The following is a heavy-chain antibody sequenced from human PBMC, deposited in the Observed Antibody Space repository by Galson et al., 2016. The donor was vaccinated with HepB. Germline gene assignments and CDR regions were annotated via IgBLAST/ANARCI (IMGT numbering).Heavy chain of an antibody. J-gene: IGHJ4*02. Sequence: SVKVSCKASGYTFTTSGISWVRQAPGQGLEWMGWISTYSGNTKYAQKFQGGLTLTTDSSTTTAYMELRSLRFDDTALYYCARDVQCRFDSRGQGTLVTVSS. CDR3: ARDVQCRFDS. V-gene: IGHV1-18*01. CDR1: GYTFTTSG. CDR2: ISTYSGNT.